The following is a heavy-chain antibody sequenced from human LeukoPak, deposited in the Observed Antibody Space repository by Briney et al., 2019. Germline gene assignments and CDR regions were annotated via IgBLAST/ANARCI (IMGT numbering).Heavy chain of an antibody. V-gene: IGHV1-69*04. CDR3: ARGLNGDFDY. J-gene: IGHJ4*02. Sequence: SVKVSCKASGGTFSSYAITWVRQAPGQGLEWMGTIIPIPGITNYAQKLHGRVSITADKSTSPAYMELSSLRSEDTAVYFCARGLNGDFDYWGQGALVTVSS. CDR1: GGTFSSYA. CDR2: IIPIPGIT.